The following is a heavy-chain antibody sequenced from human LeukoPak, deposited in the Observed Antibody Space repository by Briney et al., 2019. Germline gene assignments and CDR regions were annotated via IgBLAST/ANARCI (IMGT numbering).Heavy chain of an antibody. Sequence: PGGSLRLSCATSGFTFSNYAMSWVRQAPGKGLEWVSALSGSGRTTYYADSVKGRFTISRDNSKNTLYLQMNGLRAEDTAVYYCARDIGCSSTRCYWGFDYWGQGTLVTVSS. CDR3: ARDIGCSSTRCYWGFDY. D-gene: IGHD2-2*01. J-gene: IGHJ4*02. V-gene: IGHV3-23*01. CDR1: GFTFSNYA. CDR2: LSGSGRTT.